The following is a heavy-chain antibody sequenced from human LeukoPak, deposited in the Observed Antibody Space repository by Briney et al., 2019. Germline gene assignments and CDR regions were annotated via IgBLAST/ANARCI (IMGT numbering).Heavy chain of an antibody. D-gene: IGHD6-13*01. CDR1: GFTVSSNY. J-gene: IGHJ4*02. CDR2: IYSGGST. CDR3: ARDQGYSSSLSAFDY. Sequence: PGGSLRLSCAASGFTVSSNYMSWVRQAPGKGLEWVSVIYSGGSTYYADSVKGRFTISRDNSKNTLYLQMNSLRAEDTAVYYCARDQGYSSSLSAFDYWGQGTLVTVSS. V-gene: IGHV3-53*01.